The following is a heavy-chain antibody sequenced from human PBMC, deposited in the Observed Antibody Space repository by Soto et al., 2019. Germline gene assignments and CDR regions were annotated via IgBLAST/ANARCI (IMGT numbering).Heavy chain of an antibody. CDR2: MHYTGFS. CDR3: GTSDGNALYTY. Sequence: SETLSLTCSFSGDSVTSHYLTWIRQSPEKELEWIGYMHYTGFSHYNPSLKNRLTISVDRSKNQFTLQLTFVTVEDTAEYNYGTSDGNALYTYWGQGTQVTVSS. V-gene: IGHV4-59*02. J-gene: IGHJ4*02. CDR1: GDSVTSHY. D-gene: IGHD2-8*01.